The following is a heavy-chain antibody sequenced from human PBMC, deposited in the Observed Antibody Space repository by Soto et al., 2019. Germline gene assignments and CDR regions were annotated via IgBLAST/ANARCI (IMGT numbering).Heavy chain of an antibody. J-gene: IGHJ4*02. CDR3: TAEEWQPHYFDY. CDR1: GFTFSNAW. V-gene: IGHV3-15*01. D-gene: IGHD2-8*01. Sequence: GGSLRLSCAASGFTFSNAWMSWVRQAPGKGLEWVGRIKSKTDGGTTDYAAPVKGRLTSPREDSKNTLYLQMNSLKTEDTAVYYCTAEEWQPHYFDYWGQGTLVTVSS. CDR2: IKSKTDGGTT.